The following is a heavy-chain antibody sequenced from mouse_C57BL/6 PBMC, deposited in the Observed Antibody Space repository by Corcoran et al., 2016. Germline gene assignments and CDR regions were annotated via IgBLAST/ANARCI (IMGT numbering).Heavy chain of an antibody. CDR1: GYTFTDYH. J-gene: IGHJ3*01. D-gene: IGHD1-1*01. Sequence: EVQLQQSGPELVKPGASVKIPCKASGYTFTDYHMDWVKQSHGKRLEWIGDINPNNGGTIYNQKFKGKATLTVDKSSSTAYMELRSLTSEDTAVYYCARVVEGFAYWGQGTLVTVSA. V-gene: IGHV1-18*01. CDR2: INPNNGGT. CDR3: ARVVEGFAY.